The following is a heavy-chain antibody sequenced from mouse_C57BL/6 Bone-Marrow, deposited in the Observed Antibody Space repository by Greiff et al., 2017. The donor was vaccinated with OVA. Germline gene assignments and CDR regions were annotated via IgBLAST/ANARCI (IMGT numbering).Heavy chain of an antibody. J-gene: IGHJ4*01. CDR3: ASLLYAMDY. CDR2: IWSGGST. D-gene: IGHD2-10*01. CDR1: GFSLTSYG. V-gene: IGHV2-2*01. Sequence: VQWVESGPGLVQPSQSLSITCTVSGFSLTSYGVHWVRQSPGKGLEWLGVIWSGGSTDYNAAFISRLSISKDNSKSQVFFKMNSLQADDTAIYYCASLLYAMDYWGQGTSVTVSS.